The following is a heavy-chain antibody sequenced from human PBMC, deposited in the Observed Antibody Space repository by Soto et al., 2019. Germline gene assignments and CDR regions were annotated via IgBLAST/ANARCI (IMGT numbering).Heavy chain of an antibody. V-gene: IGHV1-18*01. D-gene: IGHD6-6*01. CDR3: AREPASIAAPITTDY. CDR1: GYTFTSYG. J-gene: IGHJ4*02. Sequence: GASVKVSCKASGYTFTSYGISWVRQAPGQGLEWMGWISAYNGNTNYAQKLQGRVTMTTDTSTSTAYMELRSLRSDDTAVYYCAREPASIAAPITTDYWGQGTLVTVSS. CDR2: ISAYNGNT.